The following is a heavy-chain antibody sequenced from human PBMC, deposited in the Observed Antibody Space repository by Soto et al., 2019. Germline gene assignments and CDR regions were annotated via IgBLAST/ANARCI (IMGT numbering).Heavy chain of an antibody. V-gene: IGHV3-23*01. J-gene: IGHJ5*02. CDR3: AKSAGWNIVVVPAAPS. CDR1: GFTFSTYA. Sequence: GWSLRLSCAASGFTFSTYAMSWVRQAPGKGLEWVSAISGSGGSTYYADSVKGRFTISRDNSKNTLDLQMNSLRAEDTAVYYCAKSAGWNIVVVPAAPSWGQGTLITVSS. D-gene: IGHD2-2*01. CDR2: ISGSGGST.